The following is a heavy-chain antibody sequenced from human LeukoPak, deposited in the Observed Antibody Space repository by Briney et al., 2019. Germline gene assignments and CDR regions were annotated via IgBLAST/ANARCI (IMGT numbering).Heavy chain of an antibody. CDR1: GGSISSDS. CDR2: IQYSGST. Sequence: SETLSLTCTVSGGSISSDSWSWIRQPPGKGLEWIGYIQYSGSTNYNPSLKSRVTISIDTSKNQFSLKLSSVTAADTAVYYCARYYYGSGPFDYWGQGTLVTVSS. D-gene: IGHD3-10*01. J-gene: IGHJ4*02. V-gene: IGHV4-59*01. CDR3: ARYYYGSGPFDY.